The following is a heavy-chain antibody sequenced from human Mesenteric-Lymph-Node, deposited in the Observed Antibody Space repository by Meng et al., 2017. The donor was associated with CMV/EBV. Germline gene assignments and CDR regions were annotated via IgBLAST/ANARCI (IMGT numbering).Heavy chain of an antibody. CDR3: ARLKGDGGSCFDY. Sequence: CAASWFTVSSNYMSWVRQAPGKGLGWVSLIYSGGSTYYADSVKGRFTISRDNSKNTLYLQMNSLRAEDTAVYYCARLKGDGGSCFDYWGQGTLVTVSS. D-gene: IGHD2-15*01. CDR2: IYSGGST. V-gene: IGHV3-53*01. J-gene: IGHJ4*02. CDR1: WFTVSSNY.